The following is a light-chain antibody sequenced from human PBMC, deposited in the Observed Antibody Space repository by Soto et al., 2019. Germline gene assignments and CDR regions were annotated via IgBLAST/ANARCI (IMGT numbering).Light chain of an antibody. V-gene: IGLV2-8*01. CDR2: EVS. Sequence: QSVLTQPPSASGTPGQSVTIYCTRTSSDVGGYNYVSWYQQHPGKAPKLMISEVSKRPSGVPDRFSGSKSGNTASLTVSGLQAEDEADYYCSSFAGNNNLVFGGGTKLTVL. CDR3: SSFAGNNNLV. CDR1: SSDVGGYNY. J-gene: IGLJ2*01.